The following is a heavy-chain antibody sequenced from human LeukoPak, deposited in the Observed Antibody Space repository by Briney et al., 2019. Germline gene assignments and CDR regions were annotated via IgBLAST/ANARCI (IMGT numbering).Heavy chain of an antibody. CDR1: GFSLNTRGVG. D-gene: IGHD3-22*01. J-gene: IGHJ4*02. Sequence: SGPTLVNPTQTLSLTCTFSGFSLNTRGVGVGWIRQPPGRALEWLALIYWDDDRRYSPSLKSRLTITKDTSKNQVVLTMTNIDPVHTATYFCAHRKNYYDSSVFDNWGQGTLVTVSS. V-gene: IGHV2-5*02. CDR3: AHRKNYYDSSVFDN. CDR2: IYWDDDR.